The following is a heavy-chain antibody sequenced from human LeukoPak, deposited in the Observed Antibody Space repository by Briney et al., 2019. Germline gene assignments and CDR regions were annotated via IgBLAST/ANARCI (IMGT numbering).Heavy chain of an antibody. V-gene: IGHV4-39*01. Sequence: PSETLSLTCTVSGGSISSSSYYWGWIRQPPGKGLEWIGSIYYSGSTYYNPSLKSRVTISVDTSKNQFSLKLSSVTAADTAVYYCARYKVDTAMAFDYWGQGTLVTVSS. CDR3: ARYKVDTAMAFDY. J-gene: IGHJ4*02. D-gene: IGHD5-18*01. CDR1: GGSISSSSYY. CDR2: IYYSGST.